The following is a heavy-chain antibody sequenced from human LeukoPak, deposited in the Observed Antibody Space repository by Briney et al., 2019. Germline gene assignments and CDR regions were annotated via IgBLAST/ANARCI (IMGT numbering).Heavy chain of an antibody. CDR1: GASITTYC. D-gene: IGHD6-19*01. J-gene: IGHJ4*02. V-gene: IGHV4-4*07. Sequence: SETLSLTCSVPGASITTYCWSWIRQSAGKGLDWIGCIHNSGSPHHNPSLTGQLSMPLDTSKIQFSLNLSSVTAVHTTVNYGARDLGNVGWLIDYWGQGTRVTVSS. CDR2: IHNSGSP. CDR3: ARDLGNVGWLIDY.